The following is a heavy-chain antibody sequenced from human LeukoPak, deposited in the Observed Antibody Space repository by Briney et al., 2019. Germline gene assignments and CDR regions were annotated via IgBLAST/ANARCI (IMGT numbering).Heavy chain of an antibody. V-gene: IGHV1-46*01. CDR1: GYTFTSYY. CDR2: INPSGGST. CDR3: ARAPRRIVVVPAAAYYFDY. D-gene: IGHD2-2*01. J-gene: IGHJ4*02. Sequence: ASVKVSCKASGYTFTSYYMHWVRQAPGQGLEWMGIINPSGGSTSYAQKFQGRVTMTRDMSTSTVYMELSSLRSEDTAVYYCARAPRRIVVVPAAAYYFDYWGQGTLVTVSS.